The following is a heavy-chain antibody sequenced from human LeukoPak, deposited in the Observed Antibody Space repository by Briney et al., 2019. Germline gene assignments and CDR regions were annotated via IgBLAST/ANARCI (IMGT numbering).Heavy chain of an antibody. CDR1: EFNVSSNY. J-gene: IGHJ4*02. CDR3: ARVIAVAGVFDY. D-gene: IGHD6-19*01. Sequence: GGSLRLSCAASEFNVSSNYMSWVRQAPGKGLEWVAVISYDGSNKYYADSVKGRFTISRDNSKNTLYLQMNSLRAEDTAVYYCARVIAVAGVFDYWGQGTLVTVSS. V-gene: IGHV3-30*03. CDR2: ISYDGSNK.